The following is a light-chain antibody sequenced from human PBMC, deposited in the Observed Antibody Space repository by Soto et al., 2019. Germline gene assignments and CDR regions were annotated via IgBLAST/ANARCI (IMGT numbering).Light chain of an antibody. J-gene: IGKJ2*01. CDR1: QGISNL. Sequence: DIQMTQSPSSLSASVGDRVTITCRASQGISNLLGWFQHKPGKAPKRLIYAASSLQGGVPSRFRGSGSGTEFTLTITGLQPEEFADYYCLQHNTYPYTFGQGTKLEIK. CDR2: AAS. CDR3: LQHNTYPYT. V-gene: IGKV1-17*01.